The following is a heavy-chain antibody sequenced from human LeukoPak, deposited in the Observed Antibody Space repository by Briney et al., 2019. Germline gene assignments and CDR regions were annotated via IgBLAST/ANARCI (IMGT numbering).Heavy chain of an antibody. D-gene: IGHD5-18*01. CDR2: MNPNSGNT. CDR3: ARGLGTRWGYSSLRSYYYMDV. V-gene: IGHV1-8*01. J-gene: IGHJ6*03. Sequence: GASVKVSCKASGYTFTSYDINWVRQATGQGLEWMGWMNPNSGNTGYAQKFQGRVTMTRNTSISTAYMELSSLRSEDTAVYYCARGLGTRWGYSSLRSYYYMDVWGKGTTVTVSS. CDR1: GYTFTSYD.